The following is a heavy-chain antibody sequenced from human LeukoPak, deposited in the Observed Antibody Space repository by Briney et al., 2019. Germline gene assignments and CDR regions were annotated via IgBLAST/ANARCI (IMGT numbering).Heavy chain of an antibody. V-gene: IGHV4-59*01. CDR3: ASAYSSSSVIDY. Sequence: PSETLSLTCTVSGGSISSYYWSWIRQPQGKGLEWIGYIYYSGSTNYNPSLKSRVTISVDTSKNQFSLKLSSVTAADTAVYYCASAYSSSSVIDYWGQGTLVTVSS. D-gene: IGHD6-6*01. CDR1: GGSISSYY. CDR2: IYYSGST. J-gene: IGHJ4*02.